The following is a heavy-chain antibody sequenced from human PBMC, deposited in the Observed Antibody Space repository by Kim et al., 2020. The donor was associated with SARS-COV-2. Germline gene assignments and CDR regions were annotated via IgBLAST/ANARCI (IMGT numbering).Heavy chain of an antibody. D-gene: IGHD3-22*01. CDR1: GYTLTELS. V-gene: IGHV1-24*01. CDR3: ANSTVVVVTPWFAP. CDR2: FDPEDAET. Sequence: ASVKVSCKVSGYTLTELSMHWVRQAPGKGLEWMGGFDPEDAETIYEQKVQGRVTMTEDTSTDTAYMELSSLRSEDTAVYYCANSTVVVVTPWFAPWGQGTLVTVSS. J-gene: IGHJ5*02.